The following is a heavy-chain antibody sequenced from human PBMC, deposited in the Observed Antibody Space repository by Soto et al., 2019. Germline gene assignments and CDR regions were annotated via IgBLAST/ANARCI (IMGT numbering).Heavy chain of an antibody. CDR1: GGSLSGYY. CDR3: ARGQEGVVATH. J-gene: IGHJ4*02. V-gene: IGHV4-34*01. D-gene: IGHD5-12*01. Sequence: QVQLQQWGAGLLKPSETLSLNCAFNGGSLSGYYWSWIRQPPGKGLEWIGEIKDGGRTNYSPSLKSRATISSDTSNNQFSRRLYAVTAADTGVYYCARGQEGVVATHWDQGTLVTVSS. CDR2: IKDGGRT.